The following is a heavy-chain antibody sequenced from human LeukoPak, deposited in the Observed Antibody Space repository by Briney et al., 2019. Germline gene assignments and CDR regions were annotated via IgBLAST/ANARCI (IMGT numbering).Heavy chain of an antibody. CDR3: ARGVRPTSRGLWFDP. D-gene: IGHD2/OR15-2a*01. V-gene: IGHV1-18*01. J-gene: IGHJ5*02. Sequence: ASVKVSCKASGYTFTSYGISWVRQAPGQGLEWMGWISAYNGNTNYAQKLQGRVTMTTDTSTSTAYMELRSLRSDDTAVYYCARGVRPTSRGLWFDPWGQGTLVTVSS. CDR2: ISAYNGNT. CDR1: GYTFTSYG.